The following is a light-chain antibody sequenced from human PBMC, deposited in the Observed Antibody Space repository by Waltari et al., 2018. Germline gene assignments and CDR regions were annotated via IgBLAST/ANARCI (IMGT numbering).Light chain of an antibody. Sequence: ETVMTQSPATLSVSPGERATLSCRARQSVSSNLAWYQQKPGQAPRLLIYGASTRATGIPARFSGSGSGTEFTLTVSSLQSEDFAVYYCQQYNNWPPGTFGGGTKVEIK. V-gene: IGKV3-15*01. J-gene: IGKJ4*01. CDR1: QSVSSN. CDR3: QQYNNWPPGT. CDR2: GAS.